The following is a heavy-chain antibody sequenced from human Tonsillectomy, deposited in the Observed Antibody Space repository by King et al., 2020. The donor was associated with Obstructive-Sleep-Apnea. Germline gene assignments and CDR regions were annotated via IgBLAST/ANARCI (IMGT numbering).Heavy chain of an antibody. Sequence: VQLVESGGGLVQPGGSLRLSCAASGFTFITYSMNWVRQAPGKGLEWVSYISSSSSTIYYADSVKGRFTISRDNAKNSLYLQMNSLRAEDTAVYYCARDGHWGYSGYEPFDYWGQGTLVTVSS. J-gene: IGHJ4*02. V-gene: IGHV3-48*04. CDR1: GFTFITYS. D-gene: IGHD5-12*01. CDR2: ISSSSSTI. CDR3: ARDGHWGYSGYEPFDY.